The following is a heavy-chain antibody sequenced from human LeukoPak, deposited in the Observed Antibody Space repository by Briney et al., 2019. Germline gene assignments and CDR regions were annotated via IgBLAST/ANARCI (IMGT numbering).Heavy chain of an antibody. D-gene: IGHD3-22*01. CDR3: ATSLGHSSGYHDY. V-gene: IGHV3-7*01. Sequence: GGSLRLSCATSGFTFSSYWMTWVRQAPGKGLEWLANIRPDGSAKFYVDSVKGRFTISRDNAKNSLYLQMNSLRAEDTAVYYCATSLGHSSGYHDYWGQGTLVTVSS. J-gene: IGHJ4*02. CDR1: GFTFSSYW. CDR2: IRPDGSAK.